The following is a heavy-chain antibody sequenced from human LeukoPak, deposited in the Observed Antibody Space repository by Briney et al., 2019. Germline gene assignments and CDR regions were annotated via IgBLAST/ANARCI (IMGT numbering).Heavy chain of an antibody. Sequence: GGSLRLSCAASGFTLSSYGMHWVRQAPGKGLEWVAVIWYDGSNKYYADSVKGRFTISRDNSKNTLYLQMNSLRAEDTAVYYCAREERWLRLGYYYYYMDVWGKGTTVTVSS. CDR1: GFTLSSYG. V-gene: IGHV3-33*01. D-gene: IGHD5-12*01. J-gene: IGHJ6*03. CDR2: IWYDGSNK. CDR3: AREERWLRLGYYYYYMDV.